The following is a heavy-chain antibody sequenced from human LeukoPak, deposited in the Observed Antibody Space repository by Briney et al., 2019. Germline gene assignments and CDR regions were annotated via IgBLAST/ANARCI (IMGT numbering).Heavy chain of an antibody. D-gene: IGHD5-12*01. CDR2: INPSGGST. Sequence: ASVKVSCKASGYTFTSYYMHWVRQAPGQGLGWMGIINPSGGSTSYAQKFQGRVTMTRDTSTSTVYMELSSLRSEDTAVYYCASESRGGYIDYWGQGTLVTVSS. CDR1: GYTFTSYY. CDR3: ASESRGGYIDY. J-gene: IGHJ4*02. V-gene: IGHV1-46*01.